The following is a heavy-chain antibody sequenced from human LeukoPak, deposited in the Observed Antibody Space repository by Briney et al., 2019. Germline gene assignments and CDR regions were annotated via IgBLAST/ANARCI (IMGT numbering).Heavy chain of an antibody. J-gene: IGHJ5*02. Sequence: SETLSLTSTVSGGSISSYYWSWIRQPPGKGLEWSGYIYYSGSTNYNPSLKSRVTMSVDTSKNQFSLKLSSVTAEDTAVYYCAREYSSASVGWFDPWGQGTLVTVSS. D-gene: IGHD6-6*01. CDR1: GGSISSYY. V-gene: IGHV4-59*12. CDR3: AREYSSASVGWFDP. CDR2: IYYSGST.